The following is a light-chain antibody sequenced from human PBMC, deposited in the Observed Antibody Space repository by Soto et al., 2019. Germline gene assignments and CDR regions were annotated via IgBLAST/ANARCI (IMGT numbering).Light chain of an antibody. CDR1: SSHIGAGYD. CDR2: GNS. V-gene: IGLV1-40*01. CDR3: QSYDRSLSWV. J-gene: IGLJ3*02. Sequence: QSVLTQPPSVSGALGQRVTISCTGSSSHIGAGYDVHWSQQLPGTSPKLLLYGNSKRPSGVPDRFSGSKSGTAASLAITGIQAEDDADYYCQSYDRSLSWVVGGGTKLIVL.